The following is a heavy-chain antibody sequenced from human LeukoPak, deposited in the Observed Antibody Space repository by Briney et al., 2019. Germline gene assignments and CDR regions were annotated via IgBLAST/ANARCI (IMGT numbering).Heavy chain of an antibody. V-gene: IGHV4-34*01. CDR3: AREGGPYRPLDY. CDR2: VHLSGRT. J-gene: IGHJ4*02. Sequence: KPSAPLSLPCAVFGGSFSGYCWNWIRQPPGEGLEWIGEVHLSGRTNYNPSLESRVTMSVDMSENHISLKLTSVTAADTAVYYCAREGGPYRPLDYSGQGTLVTVSS. CDR1: GGSFSGYC.